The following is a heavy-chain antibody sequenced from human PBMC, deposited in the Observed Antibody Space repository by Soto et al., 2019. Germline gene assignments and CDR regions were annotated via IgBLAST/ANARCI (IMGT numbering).Heavy chain of an antibody. CDR1: GFSLRNSGVG. CDR3: AHKGGRGAGMDV. J-gene: IGHJ6*02. CDR2: IYWDEDK. Sequence: QITLKESGPTLVKPTQTLTLTCTFSGFSLRNSGVGVGWLRQPPGKALEWLALIYWDEDKRYSPSLKHRVTITKDPSTNEVVLIMTNVDPVDTGTYYCAHKGGRGAGMDVWGQGTTVTVSS. D-gene: IGHD2-15*01. V-gene: IGHV2-5*02.